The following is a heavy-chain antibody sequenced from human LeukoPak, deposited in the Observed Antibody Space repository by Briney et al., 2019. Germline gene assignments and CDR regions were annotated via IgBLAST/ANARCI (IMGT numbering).Heavy chain of an antibody. D-gene: IGHD3-9*01. CDR1: GGSIGRYY. CDR3: ARDNVDNDRLTAYYYFDY. Sequence: SETLSLTCTVSGGSIGRYYWSWIRQPAGKGLEWLGRIYSSGSTNYNPSLRGRITMSVDTSKNQFSLRLTSVTAADTAVYYCARDNVDNDRLTAYYYFDYWGQGTLVTVSS. V-gene: IGHV4-4*07. J-gene: IGHJ4*02. CDR2: IYSSGST.